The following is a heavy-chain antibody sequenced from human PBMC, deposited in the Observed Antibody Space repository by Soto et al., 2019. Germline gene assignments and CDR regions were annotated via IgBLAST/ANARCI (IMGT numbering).Heavy chain of an antibody. D-gene: IGHD1-1*01. J-gene: IGHJ6*02. Sequence: QVQLVESGGGVVQPGRSLRVSCEASGLTFSNYGMHWVRQAPGKGLEWVAIIWHDGSKKYYEDSVKGRFTISRDNAKNTLDLQMNSLRAEDTAVYYCASWLEPSSYYGMDVWGQGTTVTVSS. V-gene: IGHV3-33*03. CDR3: ASWLEPSSYYGMDV. CDR2: IWHDGSKK. CDR1: GLTFSNYG.